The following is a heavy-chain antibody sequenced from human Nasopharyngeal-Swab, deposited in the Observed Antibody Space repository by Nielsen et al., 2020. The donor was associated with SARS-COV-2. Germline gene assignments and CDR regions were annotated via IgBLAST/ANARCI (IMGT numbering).Heavy chain of an antibody. CDR3: ARDLGCSSTSCYEGNWFDP. CDR2: IIPIFGTA. Sequence: WVRQAPGQGLEWMRGIIPIFGTANYAQKFQGRVTITADESTSTAYMELSSLRSEDTAVYYCARDLGCSSTSCYEGNWFDPWGQGTLVTVSS. V-gene: IGHV1-69*01. J-gene: IGHJ5*02. D-gene: IGHD2-2*01.